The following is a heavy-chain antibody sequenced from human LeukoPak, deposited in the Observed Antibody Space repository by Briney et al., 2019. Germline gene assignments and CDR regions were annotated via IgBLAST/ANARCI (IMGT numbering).Heavy chain of an antibody. CDR2: ISWNSGSI. V-gene: IGHV3-9*01. CDR3: ARGETSSSWSTFDY. J-gene: IGHJ4*02. D-gene: IGHD6-13*01. CDR1: GFTFDDYA. Sequence: PGGSLRLSCAASGFTFDDYAMHWVRQAPGKGLEWVSGISWNSGSIGYADSVKGRFTISRDSAKNTVYLQMNSLRAEDTAVYYCARGETSSSWSTFDYWGQGTLATVSS.